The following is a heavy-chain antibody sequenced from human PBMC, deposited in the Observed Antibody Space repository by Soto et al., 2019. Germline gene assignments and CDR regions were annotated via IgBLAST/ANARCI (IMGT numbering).Heavy chain of an antibody. Sequence: PGGSRRLSFAASGFTFRDYYMSWIRQAPGKGLELVSYSSSSGITIYYVDSVKGRFSVSRDNAKNSRYLQMNSLRAEAMDVYYCARTVTTYYYYAMDVWGQGTTVTVSS. D-gene: IGHD4-4*01. J-gene: IGHJ6*02. CDR3: ARTVTTYYYYAMDV. V-gene: IGHV3-11*01. CDR1: GFTFRDYY. CDR2: SSSSGITI.